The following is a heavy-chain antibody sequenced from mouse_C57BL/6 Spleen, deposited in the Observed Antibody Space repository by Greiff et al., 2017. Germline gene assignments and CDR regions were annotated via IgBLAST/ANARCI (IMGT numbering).Heavy chain of an antibody. V-gene: IGHV1-69*01. CDR3: ARHDGYYFDY. D-gene: IGHD2-3*01. CDR2: IDPSDSYT. Sequence: VQLQQSGAELVMPGASVKLSCKASGYTFTSYWMHWVKQRPGQGLEWIGEIDPSDSYTNYNQKFKGKSTLTVDKSSSTAYMQLSSLTSEDSAVYYCARHDGYYFDYWGQGTTLTVSS. CDR1: GYTFTSYW. J-gene: IGHJ2*01.